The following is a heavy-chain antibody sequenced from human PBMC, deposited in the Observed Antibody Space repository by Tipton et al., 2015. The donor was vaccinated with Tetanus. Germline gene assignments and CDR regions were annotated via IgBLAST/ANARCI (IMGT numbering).Heavy chain of an antibody. Sequence: GLVKPSETRSLTCTVSGDSISSNYWSWIRQPAGKGPEWIGRIYINGRNNYNPSLRSRVTMSIDTSKNQFSLNLRSVTAADTAVYYCARDRGFTTYNYFGPWGQGTLVTVSS. J-gene: IGHJ5*02. V-gene: IGHV4-4*07. CDR2: IYINGRN. D-gene: IGHD3-22*01. CDR1: GDSISSNY. CDR3: ARDRGFTTYNYFGP.